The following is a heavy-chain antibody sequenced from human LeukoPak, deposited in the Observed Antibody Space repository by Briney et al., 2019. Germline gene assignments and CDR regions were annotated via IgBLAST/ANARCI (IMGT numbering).Heavy chain of an antibody. CDR2: IYSGGST. J-gene: IGHJ4*02. Sequence: GGSLRLSCAASGFTVSSNYMSWVRQAPGKGLEWVSVIYSGGSTYYADSVKGRFTISRDNSKNTLYLQMNSLRAEDTAVYYCARANSDYVWGSYNYWGQGTLVTVSS. V-gene: IGHV3-66*01. CDR3: ARANSDYVWGSYNY. CDR1: GFTVSSNY. D-gene: IGHD3-16*01.